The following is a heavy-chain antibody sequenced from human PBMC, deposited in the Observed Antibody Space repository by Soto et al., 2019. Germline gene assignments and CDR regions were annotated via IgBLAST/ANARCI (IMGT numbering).Heavy chain of an antibody. V-gene: IGHV3-74*01. CDR1: GFHFSSHW. Sequence: DVQLVESGGGSAQPGGSMTLSCEASGFHFSSHWMHWVRQAPGRGLMWVSRINSDGSDTIYADSVKGRFTISRDNAKNTVSLQMNGLRAEYAGRYYCTSSVGHSAINAFDFCGQGAMVPVSS. J-gene: IGHJ3*01. CDR3: TSSVGHSAINAFDF. D-gene: IGHD2-2*01. CDR2: INSDGSDT.